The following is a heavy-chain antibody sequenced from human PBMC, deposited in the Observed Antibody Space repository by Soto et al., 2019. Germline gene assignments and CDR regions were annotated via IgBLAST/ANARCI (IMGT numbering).Heavy chain of an antibody. V-gene: IGHV3-30*04. D-gene: IGHD2-2*01. CDR1: GFTFSSYA. CDR3: ARDIARRVPAAPLYYFDY. Sequence: GESLKISCAASGFTFSSYAMHWVRQAPGKGLEWVAVISYDGSNKYYADSVKGRFTISRDNSKNTLYLQMNSLRAEDTAVYYCARDIARRVPAAPLYYFDYWGQGTLVTVSS. CDR2: ISYDGSNK. J-gene: IGHJ4*02.